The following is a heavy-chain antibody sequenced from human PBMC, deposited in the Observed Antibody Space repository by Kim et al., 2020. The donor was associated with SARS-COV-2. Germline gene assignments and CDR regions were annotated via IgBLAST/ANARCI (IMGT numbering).Heavy chain of an antibody. Sequence: GGSLRLSCAASGFSFSSFGMHWVRQAPGKGLEWVALISYDGRNTYYADSVKGRFTFSRDNSKNTLYLQMNSLRTEDTAVYYCAKSFLRSFDYWGQGTLVT. V-gene: IGHV3-30*18. J-gene: IGHJ4*02. D-gene: IGHD3-3*01. CDR1: GFSFSSFG. CDR2: ISYDGRNT. CDR3: AKSFLRSFDY.